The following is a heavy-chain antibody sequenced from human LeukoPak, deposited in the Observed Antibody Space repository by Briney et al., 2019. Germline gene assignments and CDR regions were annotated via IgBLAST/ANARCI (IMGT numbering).Heavy chain of an antibody. V-gene: IGHV4-34*01. Sequence: SETLSLTCAVYGGSFSGYYWSWIRQPPGKGPEWIGEINHSGSTNYNPSLKSRVTISVDTSKNQFSLKLSSVTAADTAVYYCARGRRCSSTSCYSPFYPTYYYYYMDVWGKGTTVTVSS. CDR3: ARGRRCSSTSCYSPFYPTYYYYYMDV. J-gene: IGHJ6*03. D-gene: IGHD2-2*02. CDR1: GGSFSGYY. CDR2: INHSGST.